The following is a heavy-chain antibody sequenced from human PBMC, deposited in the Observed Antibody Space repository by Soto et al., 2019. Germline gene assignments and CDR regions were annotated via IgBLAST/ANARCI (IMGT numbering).Heavy chain of an antibody. CDR2: INWNGGST. D-gene: IGHD2-15*01. CDR3: ARCHGSGGSCYWDFDN. V-gene: IGHV3-20*01. J-gene: IGHJ4*02. CDR1: GFTFDDYG. Sequence: EVQLVESGGGVVRPGGSLRLSCAASGFTFDDYGMSWVRQVPGKGLEWVSGINWNGGSTGYVDSVKGRFTISRDNDKNSLYLQMNSLRAEDTALYHCARCHGSGGSCYWDFDNWGQGPLVTVSS.